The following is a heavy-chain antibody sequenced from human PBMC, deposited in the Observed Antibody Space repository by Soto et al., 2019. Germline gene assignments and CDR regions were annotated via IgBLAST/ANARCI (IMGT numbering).Heavy chain of an antibody. J-gene: IGHJ5*02. V-gene: IGHV1-18*01. D-gene: IGHD6-13*01. Sequence: ASVKVSCKASGYTFTSYGIGWVRQAPGQGLEWMGWISAYNGNTNYAQKLQGRVTMTTDTSTSTAYMELRSLRSDDTAVYYCARPNNGGSGGYSSSFDPWGQGTLVTVSS. CDR2: ISAYNGNT. CDR1: GYTFTSYG. CDR3: ARPNNGGSGGYSSSFDP.